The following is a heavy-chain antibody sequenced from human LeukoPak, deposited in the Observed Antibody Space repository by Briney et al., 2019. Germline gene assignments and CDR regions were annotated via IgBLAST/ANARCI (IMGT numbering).Heavy chain of an antibody. D-gene: IGHD2-2*01. CDR3: ARPSRGYQLLFGRYAFDI. V-gene: IGHV4-34*01. J-gene: IGHJ3*02. Sequence: PSETLSLTCAVYGGSFSGYYWSWIRQPPGKGLEWIGEINHSGSTNYNPSLKSRVTISVDTSKNQFSLKLSSVTAADTAVYYCARPSRGYQLLFGRYAFDIWGQGTMVTVSS. CDR2: INHSGST. CDR1: GGSFSGYY.